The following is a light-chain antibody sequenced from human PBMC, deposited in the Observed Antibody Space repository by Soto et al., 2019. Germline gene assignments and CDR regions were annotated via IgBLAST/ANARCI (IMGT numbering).Light chain of an antibody. CDR3: QQYYSYPRT. J-gene: IGKJ1*01. CDR2: AAS. CDR1: QSISYY. V-gene: IGKV1-39*01. Sequence: DIQMTQSPSSLSASVGDRVTITCRASQSISYYLHWYQQKPGKAPKLLIYAASTLQSGVPSRFSGSGSGTDFTLTISCLQSEDFATYYCQQYYSYPRTFGQGTKVDIK.